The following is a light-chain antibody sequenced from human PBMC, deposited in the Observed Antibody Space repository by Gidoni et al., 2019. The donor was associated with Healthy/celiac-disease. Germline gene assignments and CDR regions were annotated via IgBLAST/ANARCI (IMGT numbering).Light chain of an antibody. Sequence: DIQLTQSPSSLSASVVDRVTITCRASQSISSYLNWYQQKPGKAPKLLIYGASSLQSGVPSRFSGSGSGTDFTLTISSLQPEDVATYYCQQSYSTPQTFGKGTKVEIK. CDR3: QQSYSTPQT. V-gene: IGKV1-39*01. J-gene: IGKJ1*01. CDR2: GAS. CDR1: QSISSY.